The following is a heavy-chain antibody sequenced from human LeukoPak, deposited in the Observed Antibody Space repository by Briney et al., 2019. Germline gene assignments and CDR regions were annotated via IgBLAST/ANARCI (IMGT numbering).Heavy chain of an antibody. CDR1: EFTFSTYW. Sequence: PGGSLRLPCAASEFTFSTYWMTWVRQAPGKGLEWVANINQDGSEKYYVESMKGRFTISRDNAKSSLFLKMNSLRAEDTAVYYCARVPATVKADYWGQGTLVTVSS. CDR2: INQDGSEK. D-gene: IGHD4-17*01. CDR3: ARVPATVKADY. V-gene: IGHV3-7*04. J-gene: IGHJ4*02.